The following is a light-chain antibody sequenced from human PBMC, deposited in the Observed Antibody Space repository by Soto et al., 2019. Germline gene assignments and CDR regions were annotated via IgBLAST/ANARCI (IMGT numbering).Light chain of an antibody. J-gene: IGLJ3*02. CDR1: SSNLGAGYD. CDR3: QAYDYSLTASV. Sequence: QSVMTQPPSVSGAPGQRVTISCTGNSSNLGAGYDVHWYQQRPGASPKLVIFGNRNRPSGVPERFSGSKSCTSASLAITGLQAEDEADYYCQAYDYSLTASVFGGGTKVTVL. CDR2: GNR. V-gene: IGLV1-40*01.